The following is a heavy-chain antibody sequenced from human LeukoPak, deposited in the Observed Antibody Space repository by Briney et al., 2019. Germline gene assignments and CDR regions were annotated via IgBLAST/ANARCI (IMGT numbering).Heavy chain of an antibody. CDR1: GFTFSSYG. Sequence: GRSLRLSCAASGFTFSSYGMHWVRQAPGKGLEWEALILNDGSQEKYADSVKGRFTISRDNSKNTLFLQMNSLRAEDTAVYYCARDDALGDNALDIWGQGTMVTVSS. J-gene: IGHJ3*02. CDR2: ILNDGSQE. CDR3: ARDDALGDNALDI. D-gene: IGHD3-16*01. V-gene: IGHV3-33*01.